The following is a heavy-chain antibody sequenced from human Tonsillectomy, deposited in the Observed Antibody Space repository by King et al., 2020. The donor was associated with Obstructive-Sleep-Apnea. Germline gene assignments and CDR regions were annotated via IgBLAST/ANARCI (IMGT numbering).Heavy chain of an antibody. V-gene: IGHV1-18*01. D-gene: IGHD3-22*01. CDR2: ISAYNGNT. CDR3: ARDLHYYDSSGFDY. Sequence: QLVESGAEVKKPGASVKVSCKASGYTFTSYGISWVRQAPGQGIEWMGWISAYNGNTNYEKKHQGRVTMTTDKSTSTASMELRSLRSDDTAVYYCARDLHYYDSSGFDYWGQGTLGTVSS. CDR1: GYTFTSYG. J-gene: IGHJ4*02.